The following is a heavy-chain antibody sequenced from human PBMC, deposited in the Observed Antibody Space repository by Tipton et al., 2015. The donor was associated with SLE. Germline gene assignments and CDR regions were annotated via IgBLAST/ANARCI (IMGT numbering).Heavy chain of an antibody. J-gene: IGHJ6*02. Sequence: SLRLSCAASGFTFSTYAMHWVRQAPGKGLEWVAVISYDGSNKYYADSVKGRFTISRDSSKNTLYLQMNSLRAEDTAVYYCARDVVGPPVSYYGMDVWGQGTTVTVSS. CDR2: ISYDGSNK. D-gene: IGHD2-15*01. V-gene: IGHV3-30*04. CDR3: ARDVVGPPVSYYGMDV. CDR1: GFTFSTYA.